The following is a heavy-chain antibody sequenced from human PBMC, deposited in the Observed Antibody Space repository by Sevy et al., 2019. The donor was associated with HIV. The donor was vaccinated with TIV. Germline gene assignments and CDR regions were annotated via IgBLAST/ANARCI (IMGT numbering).Heavy chain of an antibody. CDR2: INPNSGGT. CDR3: ATEQVPATGFDS. CDR1: GYTFTGYY. Sequence: ASVKVSCKASGYTFTGYYIHWVRQAPGQGLEWLGWINPNSGGTKYAQKFQGRVTMTRDTSISTAYMELRGLRSDDTAVYYCATEQVPATGFDSWGQGALVTVSS. V-gene: IGHV1-2*02. J-gene: IGHJ4*02. D-gene: IGHD2-2*01.